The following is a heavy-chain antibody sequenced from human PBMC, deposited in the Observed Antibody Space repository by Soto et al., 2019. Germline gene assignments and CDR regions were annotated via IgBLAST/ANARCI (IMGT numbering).Heavy chain of an antibody. CDR3: ASDPYYYASYY. J-gene: IGHJ4*02. V-gene: IGHV3-11*01. CDR2: ISHSGTTT. Sequence: GGSLRLSCATSGFTFSDYYMTWIRQAPGKGLEWVSYISHSGTTTHYADSVKGRFTVSRDNAQNSLYLQMNSLIAEDTAVYYCASDPYYYASYYWGQGTLVTVSS. CDR1: GFTFSDYY. D-gene: IGHD3-10*01.